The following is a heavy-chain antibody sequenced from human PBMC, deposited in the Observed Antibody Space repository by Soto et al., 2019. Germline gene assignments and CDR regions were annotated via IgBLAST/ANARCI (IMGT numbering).Heavy chain of an antibody. J-gene: IGHJ6*02. CDR2: IWYDGSNK. V-gene: IGHV3-33*01. D-gene: IGHD6-13*01. Sequence: VGSLRLSCAASGFTFSSYGMHWVRQAPGKGLEWVAVIWYDGSNKYYADSVKGRFTISRDNSKNTLYLQMNSLRAEDTAVYYCARDALQYSSNYGMDVCGQRTTVTVSS. CDR3: ARDALQYSSNYGMDV. CDR1: GFTFSSYG.